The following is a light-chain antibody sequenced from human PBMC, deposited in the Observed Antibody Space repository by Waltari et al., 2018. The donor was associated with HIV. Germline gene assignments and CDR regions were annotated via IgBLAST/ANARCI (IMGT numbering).Light chain of an antibody. J-gene: IGLJ3*02. CDR1: SSDIGAYGF. CDR2: EVT. Sequence: QSALTQPPSASGSLGQSVTISCTGSSSDIGAYGFVSWFPQHPPSAPKPLLYEVTRRPSTVSDRFAGARSGNTAFLTVAGLQPDDEATYFCSSYGDSLRVLFGGGTNVTVL. CDR3: SSYGDSLRVL. V-gene: IGLV2-8*01.